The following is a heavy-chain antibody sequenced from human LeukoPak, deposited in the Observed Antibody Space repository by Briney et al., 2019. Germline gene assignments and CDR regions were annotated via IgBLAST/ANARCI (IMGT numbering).Heavy chain of an antibody. V-gene: IGHV3-48*03. Sequence: GGSLRLSCAASGFTFSSYEMNWVRQAPGMGLEWVSYISSSGSTIYYTDSVKGRFTISRDNAKNSLYFQMNSLRAEDTAIYYCATDSSAYWGQGTLVTVSS. J-gene: IGHJ4*02. CDR2: ISSSGSTI. CDR3: ATDSSAY. D-gene: IGHD6-6*01. CDR1: GFTFSSYE.